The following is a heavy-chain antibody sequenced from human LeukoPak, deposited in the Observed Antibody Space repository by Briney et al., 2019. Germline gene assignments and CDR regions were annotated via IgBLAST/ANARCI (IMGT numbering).Heavy chain of an antibody. D-gene: IGHD4-17*01. Sequence: GGSLRLSCVASGFTFSDDWMSWVRQAPGKGLEWVANIKQDGIEKYYVDSVKGRFTISRDNAKNSVYLQMNSLRAEDTAVYYCARDFYGDYALSAFDIWGQGAMVTVSS. CDR1: GFTFSDDW. J-gene: IGHJ3*02. V-gene: IGHV3-7*01. CDR2: IKQDGIEK. CDR3: ARDFYGDYALSAFDI.